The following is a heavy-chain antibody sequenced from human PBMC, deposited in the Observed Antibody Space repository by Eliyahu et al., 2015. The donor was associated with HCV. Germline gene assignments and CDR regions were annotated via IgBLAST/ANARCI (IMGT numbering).Heavy chain of an antibody. D-gene: IGHD3-10*01. CDR2: IKSKTDGGTT. Sequence: EVQLVESXGGLVKPGGSLRLSXAASXFTXXKAWMSWVRQAPGKGLEWIGRIKSKTDGGTTDYAAPVKGRFTISRDDSKSTLYLQMNSLKTEDTAVYYCTTGAPGGFDYYLDVWGQGTTVTVSS. V-gene: IGHV3-15*01. J-gene: IGHJ6*03. CDR1: XFTXXKAW. CDR3: TTGAPGGFDYYLDV.